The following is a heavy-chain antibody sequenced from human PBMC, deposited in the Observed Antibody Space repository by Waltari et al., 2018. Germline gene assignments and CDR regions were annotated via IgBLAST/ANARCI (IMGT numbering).Heavy chain of an antibody. J-gene: IGHJ4*02. CDR1: GGSISSGSYY. CDR2: IYTSGST. D-gene: IGHD1-1*01. V-gene: IGHV4-61*02. Sequence: QVQLQESGPGLVKPSQTLSLTCTVSGGSISSGSYYWSWIRQPAGKGLEWIGRIYTSGSTNYNPSLKSRVTISVDTPKNQFSLKLSSVTAADTAVYYCARGTVASTIPLDYWGQGTLVTVSS. CDR3: ARGTVASTIPLDY.